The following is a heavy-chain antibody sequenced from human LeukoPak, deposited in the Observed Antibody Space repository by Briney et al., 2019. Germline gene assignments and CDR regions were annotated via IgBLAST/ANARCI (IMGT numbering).Heavy chain of an antibody. CDR3: ARDSYDILTGYDYYGMDV. D-gene: IGHD3-9*01. CDR1: GYTSTSYG. V-gene: IGHV1-18*01. J-gene: IGHJ6*02. Sequence: GASVKVSCKASGYTSTSYGISWVRQAPGQGLEWMGWISAYNGNTNYAQKLQGRVTMTTDTSTSTAYMELRSLRSDDTAVYYCARDSYDILTGYDYYGMDVWGQGTTVNVSS. CDR2: ISAYNGNT.